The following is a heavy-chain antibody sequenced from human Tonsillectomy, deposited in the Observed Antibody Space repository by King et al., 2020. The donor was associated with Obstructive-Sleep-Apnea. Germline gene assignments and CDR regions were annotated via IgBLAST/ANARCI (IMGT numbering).Heavy chain of an antibody. Sequence: VQLVESGGGLVQPGGSLRLSCAASGFTFSSYSINWVRQAPGKGLEWVSYISSSSNTIYYADSVRGRFTISRDNAKNSLYLQMNTLRVEDTAVYYCALNYYHNRGYYGDWYFDLWGRGTLVTVSS. D-gene: IGHD3-22*01. CDR2: ISSSSNTI. CDR3: ALNYYHNRGYYGDWYFDL. V-gene: IGHV3-48*04. J-gene: IGHJ2*01. CDR1: GFTFSSYS.